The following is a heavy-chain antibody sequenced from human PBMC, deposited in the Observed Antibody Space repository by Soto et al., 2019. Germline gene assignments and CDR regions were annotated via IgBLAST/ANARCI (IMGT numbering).Heavy chain of an antibody. CDR2: ISSSGGST. CDR3: AKVGSSAWYHNSYFDS. CDR1: GFTFSSYA. D-gene: IGHD6-19*01. V-gene: IGHV3-23*01. J-gene: IGHJ4*02. Sequence: GGSLRLSCAASGFTFSSYAMTWVRQAPGKGLEWVPVISSSGGSTYSADSVKGRFTISRDNSKNTLYLQMNSLRAEDTAVYYCAKVGSSAWYHNSYFDSWGQGTLVTVSS.